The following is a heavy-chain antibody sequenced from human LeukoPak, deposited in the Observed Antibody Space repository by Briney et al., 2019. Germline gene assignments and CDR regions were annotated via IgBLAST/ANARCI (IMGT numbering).Heavy chain of an antibody. V-gene: IGHV3-15*01. J-gene: IGHJ4*02. CDR2: IKSKIDGGTT. CDR1: GFTFSNAW. D-gene: IGHD3-10*01. Sequence: GGSLRLSCAASGFTFSNAWMSWVRQAPGKGLEWVGRIKSKIDGGTTDYGAPVKGRFTISRDNSKNTLYLQMNSLRAEDTAVYYCARARITMVRGPDVINYYFDYWGQGTLVTVSS. CDR3: ARARITMVRGPDVINYYFDY.